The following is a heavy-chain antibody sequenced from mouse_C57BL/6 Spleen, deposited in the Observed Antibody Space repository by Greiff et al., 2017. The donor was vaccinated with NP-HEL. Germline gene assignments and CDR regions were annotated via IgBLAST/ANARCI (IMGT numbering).Heavy chain of an antibody. D-gene: IGHD1-1*01. Sequence: QVTLKVSGPGILQPSQTLSLTCSFSGFSLSTSNMGIGRIRQPSGQGLEWLAPIWWNDDPYYNPSLESRLTISNETSNNQVILKITSVDTADTATYYCAYLLLRSTFAGRGQGALVTVSA. J-gene: IGHJ3*01. V-gene: IGHV8-5*01. CDR2: IWWNDDP. CDR3: AYLLLRSTFAG. CDR1: GFSLSTSNMG.